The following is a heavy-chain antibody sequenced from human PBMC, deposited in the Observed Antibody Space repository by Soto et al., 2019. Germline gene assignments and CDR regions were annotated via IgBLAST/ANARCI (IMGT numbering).Heavy chain of an antibody. Sequence: ASVKVSCKASGYTLTGYHVHWVRQAPGQGLEWMGWINTNTGDTNYAQKFQGWVTMTRDTSINTAYVQLSRLRSDDTAVYFCARWVGASNWFDPRGQGTLVTVSS. D-gene: IGHD1-26*01. CDR3: ARWVGASNWFDP. J-gene: IGHJ5*02. CDR1: GYTLTGYH. V-gene: IGHV1-2*04. CDR2: INTNTGDT.